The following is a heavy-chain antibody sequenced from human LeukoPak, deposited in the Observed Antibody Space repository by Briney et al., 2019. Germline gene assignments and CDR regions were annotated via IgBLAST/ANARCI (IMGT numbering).Heavy chain of an antibody. Sequence: ASVKVSCKASGYTFTSYGISWVRQAPGQGLEWMGWISAYNGNTNYAQKFQGRVTITRNTSISTAYMELSSLRSEDTAVYYCAREPRGPYSSLEGGAFDIWGQGTMVTVSS. J-gene: IGHJ3*02. CDR2: ISAYNGNT. CDR3: AREPRGPYSSLEGGAFDI. CDR1: GYTFTSYG. D-gene: IGHD6-13*01. V-gene: IGHV1-18*01.